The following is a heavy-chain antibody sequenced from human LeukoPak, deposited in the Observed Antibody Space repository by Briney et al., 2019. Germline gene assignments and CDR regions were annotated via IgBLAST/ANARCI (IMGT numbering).Heavy chain of an antibody. CDR1: GFTFSSYA. V-gene: IGHV3-30-3*01. CDR3: ARGPSMAYFDY. J-gene: IGHJ4*02. D-gene: IGHD2/OR15-2a*01. CDR2: ISYDGSNK. Sequence: PGRSLRLSCAASGFTFSSYAMHWVRRAPGKGLEWVAVISYDGSNKYYADSVKGRFTISRDNSKNTLYLQMNSLRAEDTAVYYCARGPSMAYFDYWGQGTLVTVSS.